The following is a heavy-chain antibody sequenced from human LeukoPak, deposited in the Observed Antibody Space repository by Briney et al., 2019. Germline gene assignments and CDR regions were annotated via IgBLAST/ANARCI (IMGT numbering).Heavy chain of an antibody. D-gene: IGHD3-10*01. Sequence: GGSLRLSCAASGFTFSSYSMNWVRQAPGKGLEWVSYISSSSSTIYYADSVKGRFTISRDNAKNSLYLQMNSLRAEDTAVYYCASFPSHEYYGSGSYRDYWGQGTLVTVSS. J-gene: IGHJ4*02. CDR3: ASFPSHEYYGSGSYRDY. CDR2: ISSSSSTI. V-gene: IGHV3-48*01. CDR1: GFTFSSYS.